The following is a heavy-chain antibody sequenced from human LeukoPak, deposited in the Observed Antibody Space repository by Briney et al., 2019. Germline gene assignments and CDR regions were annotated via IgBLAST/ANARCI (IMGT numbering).Heavy chain of an antibody. V-gene: IGHV4-39*01. CDR3: ARRKVGAPFGY. Sequence: SETLSLTCTVSGGSISSSCYYWGWIRPPPGKGLEWIGSIYYSGTTYYNPSLKSRVTISVDTSKNQFSLKLSSVTAADTAVYYCARRKVGAPFGYWGQGTLVTVSS. D-gene: IGHD1-26*01. CDR1: GGSISSSCYY. J-gene: IGHJ4*02. CDR2: IYYSGTT.